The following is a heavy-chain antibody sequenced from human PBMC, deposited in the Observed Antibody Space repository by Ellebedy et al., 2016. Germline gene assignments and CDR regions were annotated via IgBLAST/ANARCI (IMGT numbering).Heavy chain of an antibody. D-gene: IGHD3-3*01. CDR3: ARDGSEWSRDH. V-gene: IGHV3-21*06. J-gene: IGHJ4*02. CDR1: GFTVSIAG. CDR2: IDFSGTGT. Sequence: GESLKISCGNSGFTVSIAGMMWVRQDPGKGLEWVATIDFSGTGTYYADSVKGRFIISRDNTKNLVFLQMNSLGVEDTAVYYCARDGSEWSRDHWGQGTLVTVSS.